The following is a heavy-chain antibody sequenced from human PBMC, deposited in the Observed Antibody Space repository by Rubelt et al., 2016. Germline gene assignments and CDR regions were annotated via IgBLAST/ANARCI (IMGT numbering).Heavy chain of an antibody. CDR1: GFTFSGYI. CDR3: AKDLESIVGAIGDY. Sequence: EVQLVESGGGVVQPGRSLRLSCAASGFTFSGYIFNWVRQAPGKGLEWVSYISSRTSYIYYADSVKGRCTISRDNSKNTLYLQMNSLRAEDTAVYYCAKDLESIVGAIGDYWGQGTLVTVSS. J-gene: IGHJ4*02. D-gene: IGHD1-26*01. V-gene: IGHV3-21*04. CDR2: ISSRTSYI.